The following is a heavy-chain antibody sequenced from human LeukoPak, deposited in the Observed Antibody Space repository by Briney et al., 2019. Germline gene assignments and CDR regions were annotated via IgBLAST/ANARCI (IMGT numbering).Heavy chain of an antibody. J-gene: IGHJ5*02. V-gene: IGHV4-39*07. D-gene: IGHD2-2*01. Sequence: SETLTLTCTVSGGSISSSSYYWGWIRQPPGKGLEWFGSIYYSGSTYYNPSLKSRVTISVDTSKNQFSLKLSFVTAANTAVYYCARDPEGTSWITDNWFDPWGQGTLVTVSS. CDR3: ARDPEGTSWITDNWFDP. CDR2: IYYSGST. CDR1: GGSISSSSYY.